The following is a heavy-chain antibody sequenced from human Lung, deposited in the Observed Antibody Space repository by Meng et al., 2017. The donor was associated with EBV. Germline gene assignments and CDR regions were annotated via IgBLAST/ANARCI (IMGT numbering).Heavy chain of an antibody. J-gene: IGHJ4*02. V-gene: IGHV6-1*01. CDR1: GDSVSSNSAA. D-gene: IGHD6-19*01. CDR2: TYYRSKWYN. Sequence: QLQQSCPVRVKPSQTLSLACAISGDSVSSNSAALNWIRQSPSRGLEWLGRTYYRSKWYNGYAVSVKSRITINPDTSKNQFSLQLNSVTPEDTAMYYCARSGSSGWIDYWGQGTLVTVSS. CDR3: ARSGSSGWIDY.